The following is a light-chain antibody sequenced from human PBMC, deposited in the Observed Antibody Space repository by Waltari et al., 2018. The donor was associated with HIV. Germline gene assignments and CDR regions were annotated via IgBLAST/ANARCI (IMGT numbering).Light chain of an antibody. CDR1: QDIRNE. CDR3: LQDYNALT. Sequence: ATQMTQSPSSLSASVGDRVTITCRASQDIRNELGWYQQKPGKAPELLIYAASSLQSVVPSRFSGTGSGTDFTLTISGLQPEDFATYFCLQDYNALTFGGGTKVEV. J-gene: IGKJ4*01. V-gene: IGKV1-6*01. CDR2: AAS.